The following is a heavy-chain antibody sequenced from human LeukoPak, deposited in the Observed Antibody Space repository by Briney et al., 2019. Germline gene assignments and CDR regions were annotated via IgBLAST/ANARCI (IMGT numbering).Heavy chain of an antibody. CDR1: GFTFSSYA. Sequence: GGSLRLSCAASGFTFSSYAMHWVRQAPGKGLEWVAVISYDGSNKYYADSVKGRFTISRDNSKNTLYLQMNSLRAEDTAVYYCAKDASRITMIVVVITTCYFDYWGQGTLVTVSS. D-gene: IGHD3-22*01. V-gene: IGHV3-30-3*01. J-gene: IGHJ4*02. CDR2: ISYDGSNK. CDR3: AKDASRITMIVVVITTCYFDY.